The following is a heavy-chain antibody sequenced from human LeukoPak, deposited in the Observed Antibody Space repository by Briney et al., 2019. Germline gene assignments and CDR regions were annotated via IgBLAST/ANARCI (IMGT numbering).Heavy chain of an antibody. Sequence: PSETLSLTCTVSGGSISSYYWSWIRQPPGKGLEWIGYIYYSGSTNYNPSLKSRVTISVDTSKNQFSLKLSSVTAADTAVYYCARRLLTIWAGWYFDLWGRGTLVTVSS. D-gene: IGHD3-3*01. CDR3: ARRLLTIWAGWYFDL. J-gene: IGHJ2*01. CDR1: GGSISSYY. V-gene: IGHV4-59*01. CDR2: IYYSGST.